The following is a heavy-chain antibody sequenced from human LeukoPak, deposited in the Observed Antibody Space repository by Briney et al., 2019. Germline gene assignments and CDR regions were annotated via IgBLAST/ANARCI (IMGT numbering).Heavy chain of an antibody. CDR2: IYYSGST. D-gene: IGHD3-3*02. CDR3: ARLGFLEWS. Sequence: SETLSLTCTVSGGSISSSTNYWGWIRQPPGKGLEWIGSIYYSGSTYYTPSLKSRVTIFVDTSKNQFSLKLSSVTAADTAVYYCARLGFLEWSWGQGTLVTVSS. V-gene: IGHV4-39*01. CDR1: GGSISSSTNY. J-gene: IGHJ5*02.